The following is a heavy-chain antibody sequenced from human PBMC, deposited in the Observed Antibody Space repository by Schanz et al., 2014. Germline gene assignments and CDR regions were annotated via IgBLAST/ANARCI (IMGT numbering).Heavy chain of an antibody. CDR2: INSDGTKR. CDR1: GFTFSTHA. V-gene: IGHV3-33*08. CDR3: ARDGYSVVVISPTESFDI. J-gene: IGHJ3*02. D-gene: IGHD2-21*01. Sequence: VQLLESGGGLIQPGGSLRLSCAASGFTFSTHAMSWVRQAPGKGLEWVAFINSDGTKRFYADSVKSRFTISRDNSRNTLYLQMNSLRAEDTAVYYCARDGYSVVVISPTESFDIWGQGTMVTVSP.